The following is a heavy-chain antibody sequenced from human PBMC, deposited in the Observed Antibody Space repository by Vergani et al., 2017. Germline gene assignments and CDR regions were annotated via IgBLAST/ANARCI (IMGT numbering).Heavy chain of an antibody. CDR3: ARARRDGYNSYYYYMDV. J-gene: IGHJ6*03. CDR1: GGSFSGYY. D-gene: IGHD5-24*01. Sequence: QVQLQQWGAGLLKPSETLSLTCAVYGGSFSGYYRSWIRQPPGKGLEWLGEINHSGSTTSNPSLQSRVSISVDTSKNHFSLKLSSVTAADTAVYYCARARRDGYNSYYYYMDVWGKGTTVTVSS. V-gene: IGHV4-34*01. CDR2: INHSGST.